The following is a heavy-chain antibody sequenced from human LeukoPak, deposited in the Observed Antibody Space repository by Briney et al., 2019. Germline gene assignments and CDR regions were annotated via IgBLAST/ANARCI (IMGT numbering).Heavy chain of an antibody. D-gene: IGHD2-15*01. CDR3: AKGWSRARYHDAFDI. CDR2: ISGSGGST. CDR1: GFTFSSYA. Sequence: GGPLRLSCAVSGFTFSSYAMSWVRQAPGKGLEWVSAISGSGGSTYYADSVKGRFTISRDNSKNTLYLQMNSLRAEDTAVYYCAKGWSRARYHDAFDIWGQGTMVTVSS. V-gene: IGHV3-23*01. J-gene: IGHJ3*02.